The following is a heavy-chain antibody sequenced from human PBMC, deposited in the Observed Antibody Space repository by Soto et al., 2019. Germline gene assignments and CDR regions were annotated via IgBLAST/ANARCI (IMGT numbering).Heavy chain of an antibody. CDR2: IGGSGDRA. D-gene: IGHD2-15*01. J-gene: IGHJ1*01. Sequence: EVHLLESGGGLVPSGGSLRLSCAASGFTFSSYAMSWIRQAPGKGLEWVSGIGGSGDRAYYADYVKGRFTTARDNSKNTLYLQMNSLRAEETAVYYCEKRSAESGGGGAYEYWGQGTMVTLSS. CDR3: EKRSAESGGGGAYEY. V-gene: IGHV3-23*01. CDR1: GFTFSSYA.